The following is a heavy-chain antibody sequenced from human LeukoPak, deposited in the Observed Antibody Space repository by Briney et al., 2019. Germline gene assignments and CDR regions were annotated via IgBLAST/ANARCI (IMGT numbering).Heavy chain of an antibody. Sequence: SETLSLTCTVSGGSISSSSYYWGWIRQSPGKGLEWIGSIYYSGSTYYNPSLKSRVTISVDTSKNQFSLKLSSVTAADTAVYYCARWGAGYYYDSSGYYGPIDYWGQGTLVTVSS. D-gene: IGHD3-22*01. CDR2: IYYSGST. J-gene: IGHJ4*02. V-gene: IGHV4-39*01. CDR3: ARWGAGYYYDSSGYYGPIDY. CDR1: GGSISSSSYY.